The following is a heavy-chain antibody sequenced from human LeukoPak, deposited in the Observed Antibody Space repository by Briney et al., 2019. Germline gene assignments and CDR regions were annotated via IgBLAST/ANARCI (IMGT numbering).Heavy chain of an antibody. D-gene: IGHD6-19*01. CDR1: GFSFSSYA. CDR3: ARAHLAVAGRTPDY. CDR2: ISGRGDGT. Sequence: KTGGSLRLSCAASGFSFSSYAMNWVRQAPGQGLEWVSGISGRGDGTYYADSVRGRFTISRDNSKNTLYLQMNSLRAEDTAVYYCARAHLAVAGRTPDYWGQGTLVTVSS. V-gene: IGHV3-23*01. J-gene: IGHJ4*02.